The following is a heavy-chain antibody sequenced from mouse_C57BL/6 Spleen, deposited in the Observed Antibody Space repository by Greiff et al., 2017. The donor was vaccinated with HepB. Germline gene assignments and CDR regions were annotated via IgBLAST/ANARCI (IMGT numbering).Heavy chain of an antibody. J-gene: IGHJ3*01. CDR2: IDPANGNT. CDR3: ARSDITTVVAPAY. Sequence: EVKLQESVAELVRPGASVKLSCTASGFNIKNTYMHWVKQRPEQGLEWIGRIDPANGNTKYAPKFQGKATITADTSSNTAYLQLSSLTSEDTAIYYCARSDITTVVAPAYWGQGTLVTVSA. D-gene: IGHD1-1*01. V-gene: IGHV14-3*01. CDR1: GFNIKNTY.